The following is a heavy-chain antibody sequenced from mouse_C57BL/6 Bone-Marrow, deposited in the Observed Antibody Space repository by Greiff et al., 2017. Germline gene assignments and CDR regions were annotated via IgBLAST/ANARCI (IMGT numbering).Heavy chain of an antibody. J-gene: IGHJ4*01. CDR1: GYTFTSYW. Sequence: QVQLQQPGAELVKPGASVKLSCKASGYTFTSYWMQWVKQRPGQGLEWIGEIDPSDSYTNYNQKFKGKATLTVDTSSSTAYMQLSSLTSEDSAVYYCARDSYDYDGDDYAMDYWGQGTSVTVSS. CDR2: IDPSDSYT. CDR3: ARDSYDYDGDDYAMDY. D-gene: IGHD2-4*01. V-gene: IGHV1-50*01.